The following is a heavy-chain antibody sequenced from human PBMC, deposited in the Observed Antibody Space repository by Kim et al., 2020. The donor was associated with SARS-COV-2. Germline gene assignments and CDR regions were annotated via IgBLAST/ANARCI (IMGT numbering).Heavy chain of an antibody. Sequence: GGSLRLSCAASGFTFDDYTMHWVRQAPGKGLEWVSLISWDGGSTYYADSVKGRFTISRDNSKNSLYLQMNSLRTEDTALYYCAKDISGDGPELDYWGQGTLVTVSS. CDR3: AKDISGDGPELDY. CDR1: GFTFDDYT. D-gene: IGHD4-17*01. CDR2: ISWDGGST. V-gene: IGHV3-43*01. J-gene: IGHJ4*02.